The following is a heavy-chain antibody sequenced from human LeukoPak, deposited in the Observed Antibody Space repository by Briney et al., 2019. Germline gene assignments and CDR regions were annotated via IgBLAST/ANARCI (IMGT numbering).Heavy chain of an antibody. CDR2: FDPEDGET. CDR3: APPPRGYSLNYYGMDV. J-gene: IGHJ6*02. V-gene: IGHV1-24*01. D-gene: IGHD5-18*01. Sequence: ASVKVSCKVSGYTLTELSMHWVRQAPGKGLEWMGGFDPEDGETIYARKFQGRVTMTEDTSTDTAYMELSSLRSEDTAVYYCAPPPRGYSLNYYGMDVWGQGTTVTVSS. CDR1: GYTLTELS.